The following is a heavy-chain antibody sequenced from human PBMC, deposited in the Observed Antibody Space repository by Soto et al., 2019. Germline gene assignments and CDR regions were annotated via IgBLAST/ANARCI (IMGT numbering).Heavy chain of an antibody. V-gene: IGHV3-30*18. CDR3: AKDQKAGIGYYYGMDV. D-gene: IGHD6-19*01. CDR1: GFTFSSYG. CDR2: ISYDGSNK. J-gene: IGHJ6*02. Sequence: QVQLVESGGGVVQPGRSLRLSCAASGFTFSSYGMHWVRQAPGKGLEGVAVISYDGSNKYYADSVKGRFTISRDNSKNTLYLQMNSLRAEDTAVYYCAKDQKAGIGYYYGMDVWGQGTTVTVSS.